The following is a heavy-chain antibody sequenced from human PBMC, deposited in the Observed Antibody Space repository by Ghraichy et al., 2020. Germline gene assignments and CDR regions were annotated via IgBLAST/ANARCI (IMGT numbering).Heavy chain of an antibody. CDR1: GGSISSYY. CDR3: ARAPAWGCSGGSCYWFDP. V-gene: IGHV4-59*01. CDR2: IYYSGST. D-gene: IGHD2-15*01. Sequence: SETLSLTCTVSGGSISSYYWSWIRQPPGKGLEWIGYIYYSGSTNYNPSLKSRVTISVDTSKNQFSLKLSSVTAADTAVYYCARAPAWGCSGGSCYWFDPWGQGTLVTVSS. J-gene: IGHJ5*02.